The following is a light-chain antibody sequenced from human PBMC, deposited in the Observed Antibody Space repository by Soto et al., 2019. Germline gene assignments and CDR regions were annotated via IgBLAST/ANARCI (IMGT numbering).Light chain of an antibody. CDR3: QHTYRTTWT. Sequence: STYLNWYQQKPDKAPKLLIYGSSRLQTGVPSRFSGSGSGTDGTLTISSVKKEDGSTYFCQHTYRTTWTFGQGTKVDIK. V-gene: IGKV1-39*01. CDR2: GSS. J-gene: IGKJ1*01. CDR1: STY.